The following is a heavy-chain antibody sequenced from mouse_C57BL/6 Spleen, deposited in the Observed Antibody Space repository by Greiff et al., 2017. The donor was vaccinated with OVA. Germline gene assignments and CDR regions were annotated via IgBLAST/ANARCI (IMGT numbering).Heavy chain of an antibody. D-gene: IGHD2-1*01. V-gene: IGHV1-59*01. CDR1: GYTFTSYW. CDR3: ARRSTMASYYYAMDY. J-gene: IGHJ4*01. CDR2: IDPSDSYT. Sequence: VQLQQPGAELVRPGTSVKLSCKASGYTFTSYWMHWVKQRPGQGLEWIGVIDPSDSYTNYNQKFKGKATLTVDTSSSTAYMQLSSLTSEDSAVYYCARRSTMASYYYAMDYWGQGTSVTVSS.